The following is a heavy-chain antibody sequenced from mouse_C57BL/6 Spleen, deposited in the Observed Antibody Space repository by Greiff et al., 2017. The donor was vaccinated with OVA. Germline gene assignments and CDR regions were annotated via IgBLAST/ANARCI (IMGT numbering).Heavy chain of an antibody. Sequence: QVHVKQPGAELVRPWSSVKLSCKASGYTFTSYWLHWVKQRPIQGLEWIGNIDPSDSETHYNQKFKDKATLTVDKSSSTAYMQLSSLTSEDSAVYYCARGGTWFAYWGQGTLVTVAA. J-gene: IGHJ3*01. V-gene: IGHV1-52*01. CDR2: IDPSDSET. CDR3: ARGGTWFAY. CDR1: GYTFTSYW.